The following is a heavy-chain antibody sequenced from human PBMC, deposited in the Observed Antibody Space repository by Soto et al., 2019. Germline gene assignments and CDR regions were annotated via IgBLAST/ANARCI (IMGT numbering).Heavy chain of an antibody. V-gene: IGHV3-23*01. CDR2: ISGSTVST. CDR3: AKDHLTSGGTFWFDP. J-gene: IGHJ5*02. D-gene: IGHD6-13*01. CDR1: VVTFSSYP. Sequence: GGSLRLSCAASVVTFSSYPMSWVRQAPGKGLEWVSAISGSTVSTYYADSVRGRFTISRDNSKNTLYLQMSSLRAEDTALYYCAKDHLTSGGTFWFDPWGQGTLVTVSS.